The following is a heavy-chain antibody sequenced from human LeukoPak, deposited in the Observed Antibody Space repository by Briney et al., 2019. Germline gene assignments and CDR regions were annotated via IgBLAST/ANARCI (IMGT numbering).Heavy chain of an antibody. CDR3: AKALTGYCSSTSCYSAPFDY. D-gene: IGHD2-2*01. CDR2: ISGSGGST. V-gene: IGHV3-23*01. J-gene: IGHJ4*02. Sequence: GGSLRLSCAASGFTFSSYAMSWVRQAPGKGLEWVSAISGSGGSTYYADSVKGRFTISRDNSKNTLYLQMNSLRAEDTAVYYCAKALTGYCSSTSCYSAPFDYWGQGTLVTVSS. CDR1: GFTFSSYA.